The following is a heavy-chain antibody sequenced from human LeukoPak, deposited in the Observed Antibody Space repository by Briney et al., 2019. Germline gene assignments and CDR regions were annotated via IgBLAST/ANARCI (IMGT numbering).Heavy chain of an antibody. D-gene: IGHD5-12*01. Sequence: PGGSLRLSCAASGLTVSSKDMSGGRQAPGKGLEWVSVIYSGGSTYYADSVKGRFTISRDNSKNTLYLQMNSLRAEDTAVYYCATLARYAFDIWGQGTMVTVSS. CDR1: GLTVSSKD. CDR2: IYSGGST. J-gene: IGHJ3*02. V-gene: IGHV3-53*01. CDR3: ATLARYAFDI.